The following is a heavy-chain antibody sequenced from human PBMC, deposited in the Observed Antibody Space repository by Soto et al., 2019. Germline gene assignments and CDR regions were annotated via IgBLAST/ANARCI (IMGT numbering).Heavy chain of an antibody. J-gene: IGHJ4*02. D-gene: IGHD3-22*01. CDR3: ARYHSSGYYFDY. CDR1: GGSISSGGYS. Sequence: SETLSLTCAVSGGSISSGGYSWSWIRQPPGKGLEWIGYIYHSGSTYYNPSLESRVTISVDRSKNQFSLKLSSVTAADTAVYYCARYHSSGYYFDYWGQGTLVTVSS. CDR2: IYHSGST. V-gene: IGHV4-30-2*01.